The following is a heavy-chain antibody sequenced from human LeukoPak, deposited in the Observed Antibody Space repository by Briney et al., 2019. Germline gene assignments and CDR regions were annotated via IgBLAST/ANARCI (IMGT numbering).Heavy chain of an antibody. CDR1: GGSISSYY. Sequence: SETLSLTCTVSGGSISSYYWSWIRQPPGKGLEWIGYIYYSGSTNYNPSLKSRVTISVDTSKNQFSLKLSSVTAADTAVYYCARTLEGATDAFDIWGQGTMVTVSS. CDR3: ARTLEGATDAFDI. J-gene: IGHJ3*02. V-gene: IGHV4-59*01. CDR2: IYYSGST. D-gene: IGHD1-26*01.